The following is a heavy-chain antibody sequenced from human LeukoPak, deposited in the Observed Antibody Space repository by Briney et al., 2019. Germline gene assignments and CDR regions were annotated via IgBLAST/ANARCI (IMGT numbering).Heavy chain of an antibody. D-gene: IGHD6-19*01. V-gene: IGHV4-34*01. CDR2: INHSGST. J-gene: IGHJ5*02. Sequence: PSETLSLTCAVYGGSFSGYYWSWIRQPPGKGLEWIGEINHSGSTNYNPSLKSRVTISVDTSKNQFSLKLSSVTAADTAVYYCASGIVVAGSYNWFDPWGQGTLVTVSS. CDR3: ASGIVVAGSYNWFDP. CDR1: GGSFSGYY.